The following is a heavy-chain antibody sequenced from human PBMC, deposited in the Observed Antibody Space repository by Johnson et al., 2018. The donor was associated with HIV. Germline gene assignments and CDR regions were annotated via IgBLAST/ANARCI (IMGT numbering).Heavy chain of an antibody. J-gene: IGHJ3*02. CDR3: ARDRSSHWGDAFDI. D-gene: IGHD7-27*01. Sequence: VQLVESGGGLVQPGGSLRLSCAASGFTFDDYGMSWVRQAPGKGLELVSGINWNGGSTGYADSVKGRFTISRDNAKNSLYLQMNSLRAEDTALYYCARDRSSHWGDAFDIWGQGTMVTVSS. CDR1: GFTFDDYG. CDR2: INWNGGST. V-gene: IGHV3-20*04.